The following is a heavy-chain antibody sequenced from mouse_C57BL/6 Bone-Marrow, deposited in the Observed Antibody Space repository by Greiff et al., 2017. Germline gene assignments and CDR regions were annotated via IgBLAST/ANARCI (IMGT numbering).Heavy chain of an antibody. J-gene: IGHJ1*03. D-gene: IGHD1-1*01. CDR3: ALYYGISFYWYFDV. CDR1: GYTFTSYG. V-gene: IGHV1-81*01. CDR2: IYPRSGNT. Sequence: VQLQQSGAELARPGASVKLSCKASGYTFTSYGISWVKQRTGQGLERLGEIYPRSGNTYYNEKFKGKATLTADKASSTAYMGLRSLKSEDSAVYFCALYYGISFYWYFDVWGTGTTVTVSS.